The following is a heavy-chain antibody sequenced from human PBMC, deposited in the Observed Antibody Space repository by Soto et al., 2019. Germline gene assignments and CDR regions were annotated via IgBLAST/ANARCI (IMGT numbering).Heavy chain of an antibody. J-gene: IGHJ4*02. Sequence: QITLKESGPTLVKPTQPLTLTCTFSGFSLSTSGVGVGWIRQPPGKALEWLALIYWDDDKRYSPSLKSRLTITKDTSKNQVVLTMTNMDPVDTATYYCARGITGIHFDYWGQGTLVTVSS. CDR2: IYWDDDK. CDR3: ARGITGIHFDY. D-gene: IGHD1-20*01. V-gene: IGHV2-5*02. CDR1: GFSLSTSGVG.